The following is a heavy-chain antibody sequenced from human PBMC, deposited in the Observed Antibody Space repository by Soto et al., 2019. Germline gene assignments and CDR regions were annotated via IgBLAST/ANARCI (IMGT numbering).Heavy chain of an antibody. CDR2: IQQDGSEK. J-gene: IGHJ4*02. V-gene: IGHV3-7*02. CDR1: GFAFSNFW. Sequence: EVQLVESGGGLVQPGGSLRLSCAASGFAFSNFWMSWVRQVPGKGLQWVAIIQQDGSEKYYVDSVEGRFTISRDNTKNSLYLHMNSLRAEDTAVYYCAKVRRWEDYFDYWGQGTLVTVSS. D-gene: IGHD1-26*01. CDR3: AKVRRWEDYFDY.